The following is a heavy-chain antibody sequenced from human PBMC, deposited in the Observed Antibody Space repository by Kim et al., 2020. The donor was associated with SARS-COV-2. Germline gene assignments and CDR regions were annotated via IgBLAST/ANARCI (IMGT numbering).Heavy chain of an antibody. Sequence: DYAKGRVNISRDNAKNTLYRQMNSLRAEGTAVYYCARDGRTGIIARSAFDIWGRGTMVTVSS. V-gene: IGHV3-74*01. CDR3: ARDGRTGIIARSAFDI. D-gene: IGHD1-26*01. J-gene: IGHJ3*02.